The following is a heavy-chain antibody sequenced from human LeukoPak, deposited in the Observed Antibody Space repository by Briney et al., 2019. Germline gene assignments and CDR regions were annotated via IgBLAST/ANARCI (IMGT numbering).Heavy chain of an antibody. CDR2: IYPGDTDT. J-gene: IGHJ6*02. Sequence: GESLKISCKGSGYSFTNYWIGWVRQMPGKGLEWMGIIYPGDTDTRYSPSFQGQVTISADKSISTAYLQWSSLKASDTAMYYCARKETRGYYYYGMDVWGQGTTVTVSS. D-gene: IGHD3-10*01. CDR1: GYSFTNYW. CDR3: ARKETRGYYYYGMDV. V-gene: IGHV5-51*01.